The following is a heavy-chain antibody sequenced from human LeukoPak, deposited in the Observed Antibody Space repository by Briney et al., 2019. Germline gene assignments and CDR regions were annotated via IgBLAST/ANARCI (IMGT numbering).Heavy chain of an antibody. V-gene: IGHV3-7*01. D-gene: IGHD6-19*01. CDR1: GFTFSSYS. Sequence: SGGSLRLSCAASGFTFSSYSMNWVRQAPGKGLEWVANIKQDGSEKYYVDSVKGRFTISRDNAKNSLYLQMNSLRAEDTAVYYCARELRYSSGFDYWGQGTLVTVSS. CDR3: ARELRYSSGFDY. J-gene: IGHJ4*02. CDR2: IKQDGSEK.